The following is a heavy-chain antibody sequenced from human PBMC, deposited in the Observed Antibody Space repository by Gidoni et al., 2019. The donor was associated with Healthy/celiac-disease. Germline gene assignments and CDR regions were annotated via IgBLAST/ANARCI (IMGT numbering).Heavy chain of an antibody. CDR1: GGTFSSYA. J-gene: IGHJ4*02. V-gene: IGHV1-69*04. CDR3: ASTYCSSTSCYTEFDY. D-gene: IGHD2-2*02. CDR2: IIPILGIA. Sequence: QVQLAQSGAEVKKPGSSVKVSCKASGGTFSSYAISWVRQAPGQGLEWMGRIIPILGIANYAQKFQGRVTITADKSTSTAYMELSSLRSEDTAVYYCASTYCSSTSCYTEFDYWGQGTLVTVSS.